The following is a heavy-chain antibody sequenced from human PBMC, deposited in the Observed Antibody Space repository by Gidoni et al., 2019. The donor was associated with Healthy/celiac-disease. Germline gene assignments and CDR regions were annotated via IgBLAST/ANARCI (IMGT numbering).Heavy chain of an antibody. V-gene: IGHV5-10-1*03. CDR1: GYSFNSYW. J-gene: IGHJ5*02. Sequence: EVQLVQSGAEVKKPGESLRISCKGSGYSFNSYWISWVRQMPGKGLEWMGRIDPSDAYTNYSPSFQGHVAISADKSISTAYLQWSSLKASDTAMYYCARQGYCSSTSCYTGSDPWGQGTLVTVSS. D-gene: IGHD2-2*02. CDR2: IDPSDAYT. CDR3: ARQGYCSSTSCYTGSDP.